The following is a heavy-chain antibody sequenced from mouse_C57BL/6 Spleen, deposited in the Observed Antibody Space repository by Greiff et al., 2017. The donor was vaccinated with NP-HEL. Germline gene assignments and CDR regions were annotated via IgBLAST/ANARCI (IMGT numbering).Heavy chain of an antibody. J-gene: IGHJ1*03. CDR1: GYAFSSYW. CDR2: IYPGDGDT. D-gene: IGHD4-1*01. Sequence: VQLKESGAELVKPGASVKISCKASGYAFSSYWMNWVKQRPGKGLEWIGQIYPGDGDTNYNGKFKGKATLTADKSSSTAYMQLSSLTSEDSAVYFCARRVTGYWYFDVWGTGTTVTVSS. CDR3: ARRVTGYWYFDV. V-gene: IGHV1-80*01.